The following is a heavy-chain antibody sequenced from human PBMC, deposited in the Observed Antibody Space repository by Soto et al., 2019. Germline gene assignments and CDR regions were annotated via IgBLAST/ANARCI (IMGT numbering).Heavy chain of an antibody. Sequence: GGSLRLSCAASGFTFSIYLMHWVCQAQGKGLVWVSRINSDGSSTSYADSVKGRFTISRDNAKNTLYLQMNSLRAEDTAVYYCAIDSIYCSSTSCSNPASDYWGQGTLVTVSS. J-gene: IGHJ4*02. D-gene: IGHD2-2*01. V-gene: IGHV3-74*01. CDR2: INSDGSST. CDR3: AIDSIYCSSTSCSNPASDY. CDR1: GFTFSIYL.